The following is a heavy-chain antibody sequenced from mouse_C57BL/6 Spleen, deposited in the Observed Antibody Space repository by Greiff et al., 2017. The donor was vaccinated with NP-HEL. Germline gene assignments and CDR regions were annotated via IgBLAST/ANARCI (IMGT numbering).Heavy chain of an antibody. CDR2: IDPETGGT. J-gene: IGHJ2*01. D-gene: IGHD1-1*02. V-gene: IGHV1-15*01. CDR1: GYTFTDYE. Sequence: VKLMESGAELVRPGASVTLSCKASGYTFTDYEMHWVKQTPVHGLEWIGAIDPETGGTAYNQKFKGKAILTADKSSSTAYMELRSLTSEDSAVYYCTSLWSFYWGQGTTLTVSS. CDR3: TSLWSFY.